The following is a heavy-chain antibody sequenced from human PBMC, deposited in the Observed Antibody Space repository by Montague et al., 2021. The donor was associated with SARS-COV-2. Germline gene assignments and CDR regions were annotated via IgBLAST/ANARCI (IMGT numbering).Heavy chain of an antibody. CDR2: INRSGST. J-gene: IGHJ4*02. D-gene: IGHD3-10*01. V-gene: IGHV4-34*01. CDR1: GGSFSGYY. Sequence: SETLSLTCAVYGGSFSGYYWNWIRQPPGKGLEWTGEINRSGSTNYNPSLKSRVTMSVDTSKNQFSLKLSSVTAADTAVYYCARGARQGYGFRLGSFDSWGQGTLVTVSS. CDR3: ARGARQGYGFRLGSFDS.